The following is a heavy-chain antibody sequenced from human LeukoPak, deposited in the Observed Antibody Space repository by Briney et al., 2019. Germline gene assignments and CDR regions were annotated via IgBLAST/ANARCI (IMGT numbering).Heavy chain of an antibody. V-gene: IGHV1-69*05. CDR1: GGTFSSYA. J-gene: IGHJ6*03. Sequence: ASVKVSCKASGGTFSSYAISWVRQAPGQGLEWMGGIIPIFGTANYAQKLQGRVTMTTDTSTSTAYMELRSLRSDDTAVYYCARGSSGWEYYYYCMDVWGKGTTVTVSS. CDR3: ARGSSGWEYYYYCMDV. CDR2: IIPIFGTA. D-gene: IGHD6-19*01.